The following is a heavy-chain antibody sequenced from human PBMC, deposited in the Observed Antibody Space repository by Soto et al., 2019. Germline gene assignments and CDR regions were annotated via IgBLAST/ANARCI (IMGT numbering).Heavy chain of an antibody. CDR3: AKSPKGYCSGGSCQKPYYYYYMDV. Sequence: GGSLRLSCAASGFTFSSYAMSWVRQAPGKGLEWVSAISGSGGSTYYADSVKGRFTISRDNSKNTLYLQMNSLRAEDTAVYYCAKSPKGYCSGGSCQKPYYYYYMDVWGKGTTVTVSS. J-gene: IGHJ6*03. V-gene: IGHV3-23*01. D-gene: IGHD2-15*01. CDR2: ISGSGGST. CDR1: GFTFSSYA.